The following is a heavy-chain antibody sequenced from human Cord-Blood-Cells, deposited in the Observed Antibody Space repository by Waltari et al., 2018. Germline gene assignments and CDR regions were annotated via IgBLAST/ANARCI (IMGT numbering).Heavy chain of an antibody. D-gene: IGHD6-6*01. CDR3: ARGQQLADY. V-gene: IGHV4-59*02. CDR2: IYYSGST. CDR1: GGSDSRYY. Sequence: QVLLQESGPGLVKPSATLSLTCTVSGGSDSRYYGRWIRQPPGKGLEWIGYIYYSGSTNYNPSLKSRVTISVDTSKNQFSLKLSSVTAADTAVYYCARGQQLADYWGQGTLVTVSS. J-gene: IGHJ4*02.